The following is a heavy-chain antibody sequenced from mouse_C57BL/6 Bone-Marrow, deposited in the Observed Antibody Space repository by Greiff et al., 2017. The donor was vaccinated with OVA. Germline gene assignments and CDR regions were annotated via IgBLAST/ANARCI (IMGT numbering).Heavy chain of an antibody. CDR1: GYTFTSYW. J-gene: IGHJ4*01. Sequence: QVQLQQPGAELAMPGASVKLSCTASGYTFTSYWMHWVKQMPGQGLECIGEIDPSDSYTNYNQKFKGRSTLTVDKSSSTDYMQLSSLTSEDSAVYYCARRDGYYYAMDYWGQGTSVTVSS. CDR3: ARRDGYYYAMDY. V-gene: IGHV1-69*01. CDR2: IDPSDSYT. D-gene: IGHD2-3*01.